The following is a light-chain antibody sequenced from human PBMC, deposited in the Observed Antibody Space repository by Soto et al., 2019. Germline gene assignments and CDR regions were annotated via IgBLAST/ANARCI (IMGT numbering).Light chain of an antibody. CDR1: SSDDGGYNY. CDR2: DVS. Sequence: SALTQPASVSGSPGQSITISCTGTSSDDGGYNYVSWYQHHPGKAPKLIIYDVSNRPSGVSIRFSGSKSDNTASLTISGLQPEDEADYHCSSYTTSNTRQIVFGTGTKVTVL. CDR3: SSYTTSNTRQIV. V-gene: IGLV2-14*03. J-gene: IGLJ1*01.